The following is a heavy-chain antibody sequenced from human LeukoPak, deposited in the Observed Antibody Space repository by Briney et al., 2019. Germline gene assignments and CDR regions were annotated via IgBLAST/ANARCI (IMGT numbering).Heavy chain of an antibody. CDR1: GFTFSSYG. V-gene: IGHV3-48*01. Sequence: GGTLRLSCAASGFTFSSYGMSWVRQAPGKGLEWVSYISSSSSTIYYADSVKGRFTISRDNAKNSLYLQMNSLRAEDTAVYYCARAVSRYDIWGQGTMVTVSS. J-gene: IGHJ3*02. D-gene: IGHD1-14*01. CDR3: ARAVSRYDI. CDR2: ISSSSSTI.